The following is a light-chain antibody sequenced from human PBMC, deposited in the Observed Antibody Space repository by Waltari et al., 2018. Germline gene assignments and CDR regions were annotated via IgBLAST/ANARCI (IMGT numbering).Light chain of an antibody. CDR2: LGS. CDR3: MQALQTPPT. CDR1: QSLPHSNGYNY. J-gene: IGKJ5*01. Sequence: DIVMPQSPLSLPVPPGEPASISCRSSQSLPHSNGYNYLDWYLQKPGQSPQLLIYLGSNRASGVPDRFSGSGSGTDFTLKISRVEAEDVGVYYCMQALQTPPTFGQGTRLEIK. V-gene: IGKV2-28*01.